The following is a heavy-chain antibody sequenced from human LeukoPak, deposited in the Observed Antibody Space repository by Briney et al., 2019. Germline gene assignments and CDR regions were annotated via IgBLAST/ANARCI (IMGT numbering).Heavy chain of an antibody. J-gene: IGHJ4*02. CDR1: GGSISSYY. D-gene: IGHD3-9*01. CDR3: ARHRILTGYDDY. V-gene: IGHV4-59*01. Sequence: SETLSLTCTVSGGSISSYYWSWIRQPPGKGLEWIGYIYYSGSTNYNPSLKSRVTISVDTSKNQFSLKLSSVTAADTAVYYCARHRILTGYDDYWGQGTLVTVSS. CDR2: IYYSGST.